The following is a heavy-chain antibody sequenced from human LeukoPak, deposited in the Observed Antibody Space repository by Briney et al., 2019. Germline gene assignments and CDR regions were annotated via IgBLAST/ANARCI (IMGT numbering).Heavy chain of an antibody. D-gene: IGHD6-13*01. V-gene: IGHV3-9*01. CDR2: ITWNSDNI. Sequence: PGGSLRLSCAASGFTFDDYAMHWVRQAPGKGLGWVSGITWNSDNIEYADSVKGRFTISRDNAKNTLYLQVNSLRAEDTAVYYCARVPAAAPGQGIDYWGQGTLVTVSS. J-gene: IGHJ4*02. CDR1: GFTFDDYA. CDR3: ARVPAAAPGQGIDY.